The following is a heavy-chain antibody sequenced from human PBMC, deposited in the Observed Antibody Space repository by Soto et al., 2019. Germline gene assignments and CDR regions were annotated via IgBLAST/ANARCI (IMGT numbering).Heavy chain of an antibody. CDR1: ASIFKGHG. CDR3: ARDGVGATTFFGFLDY. V-gene: IGHV3-33*08. D-gene: IGHD1-26*01. Sequence: QVQLVESGGGVVQPGGSLRLSCAASASIFKGHGMHWVRQAPGKGLEWVAIIRYDGSDEHYGDSVEGRFTISRDNSKNMFYLQMNSLRAEDTAVYYCARDGVGATTFFGFLDYWGQGTLVTVSS. J-gene: IGHJ4*02. CDR2: IRYDGSDE.